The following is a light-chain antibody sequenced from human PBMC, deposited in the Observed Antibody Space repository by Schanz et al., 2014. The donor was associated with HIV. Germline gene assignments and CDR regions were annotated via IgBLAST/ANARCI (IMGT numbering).Light chain of an antibody. V-gene: IGKV3-20*01. CDR2: GAS. CDR1: QSVSSDY. CDR3: QQYGSSPLT. Sequence: EIVLTQSPGTLSLSPGERATLSCRASQSVSSDYLAWYQLKPGQAPRLLIYGASTRATGIPYRFSGSGSGTDFTLTISSLEPEDFAVYYCQQYGSSPLTFGGGTKVEIK. J-gene: IGKJ4*01.